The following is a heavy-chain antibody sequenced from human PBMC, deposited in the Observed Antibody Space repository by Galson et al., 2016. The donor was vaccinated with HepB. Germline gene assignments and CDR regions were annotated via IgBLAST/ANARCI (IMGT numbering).Heavy chain of an antibody. CDR1: GFTFSTYT. J-gene: IGHJ4*02. Sequence: SLRLSCAASGFTFSTYTLNWVRQAPGKGLEWASSIKNSNSDVYYEDSVKGRFTISRDNAKNSLYLQMNSLRAEDTAVYYCARAGSSWYFDYWGQGTLVTVSS. CDR2: IKNSNSDV. V-gene: IGHV3-21*01. CDR3: ARAGSSWYFDY. D-gene: IGHD6-13*01.